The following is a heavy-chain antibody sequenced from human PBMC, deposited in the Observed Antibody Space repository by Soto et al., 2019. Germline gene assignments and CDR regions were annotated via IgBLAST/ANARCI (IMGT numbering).Heavy chain of an antibody. CDR1: GFTFDDYT. CDR3: AKAIAARDLAYYYYGMDV. V-gene: IGHV3-43*01. D-gene: IGHD6-6*01. CDR2: ISWDGGST. Sequence: PGGSLRLSCAASGFTFDDYTMHWVRQAPGKGLEWVSLISWDGGSTYYADSVKGRFTISRDNSKNSLYLQMNSLRTEDTALYYCAKAIAARDLAYYYYGMDVWGQGTTVTVSS. J-gene: IGHJ6*02.